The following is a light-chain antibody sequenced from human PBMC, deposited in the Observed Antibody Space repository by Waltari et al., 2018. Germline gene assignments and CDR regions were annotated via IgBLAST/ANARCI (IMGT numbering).Light chain of an antibody. CDR1: QSISNY. Sequence: DIQMTQSPFSLSAAVGDRVTITCRASQSISNYLNGYQQKPGKAPKLLMYAASSLQSGVPSRFSGSGSGTAFTLTISSLQPEDFATYYCQQSYSTPYTFGQGTKLEIK. CDR3: QQSYSTPYT. V-gene: IGKV1-39*01. CDR2: AAS. J-gene: IGKJ2*01.